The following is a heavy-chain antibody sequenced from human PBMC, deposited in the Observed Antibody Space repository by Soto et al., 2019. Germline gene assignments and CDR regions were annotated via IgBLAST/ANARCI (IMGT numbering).Heavy chain of an antibody. Sequence: SETLSLTCTVSGGSISSYYWSWIRQPPGKGLEWIGYIYYSGSTNYNPSLKSRVTISVDTSKNQFSLKLSSVTAADTAVYYCARIPFDHVWGTDRYSPNFDYWGQGTQVTVSS. J-gene: IGHJ4*02. V-gene: IGHV4-59*01. CDR2: IYYSGST. D-gene: IGHD3-16*02. CDR3: ARIPFDHVWGTDRYSPNFDY. CDR1: GGSISSYY.